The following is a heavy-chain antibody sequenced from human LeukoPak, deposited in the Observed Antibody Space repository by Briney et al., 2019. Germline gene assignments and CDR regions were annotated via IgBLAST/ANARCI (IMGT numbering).Heavy chain of an antibody. CDR3: ARDLYGDYGVHYYYYMDV. J-gene: IGHJ6*03. CDR1: GYSISSGYY. CDR2: IYHSGST. V-gene: IGHV4-38-2*02. D-gene: IGHD4-17*01. Sequence: PSETLSLTCAVFGYSISSGYYWGWIRQPPGKGLEWIGSIYHSGSTYYNPSLKSRVTISVDTSKNQFSLKLSSVTAADTAVYYCARDLYGDYGVHYYYYMDVWGKGTTVTVSS.